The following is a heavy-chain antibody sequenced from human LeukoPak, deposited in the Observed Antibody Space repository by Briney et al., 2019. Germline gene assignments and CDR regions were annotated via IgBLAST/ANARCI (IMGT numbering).Heavy chain of an antibody. CDR3: ARGGRYGSGSFKFDP. Sequence: SQTLSLTCTVSGGSISSGGYYWSWIRQHPGKGLEWIGYIYYSGSTYYNPSLKSRVTISVDTSKNQFSLKLSSVTAADTAVYYCARGGRYGSGSFKFDPWGQGTLVTVSS. D-gene: IGHD3-10*01. V-gene: IGHV4-31*03. CDR1: GGSISSGGYY. J-gene: IGHJ5*02. CDR2: IYYSGST.